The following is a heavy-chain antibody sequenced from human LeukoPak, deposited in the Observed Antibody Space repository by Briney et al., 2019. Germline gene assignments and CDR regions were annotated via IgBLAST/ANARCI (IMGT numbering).Heavy chain of an antibody. Sequence: GGSLRLSCAASEFTISDHYMDWVRQAPGKGLEWVGRTSNKADSYTTYYAASVKGRFTISRDDSKNLLYMQVKSLKAEATAVYYCTRLYFCGWGQGTLVSVSS. V-gene: IGHV3-72*01. CDR1: EFTISDHY. D-gene: IGHD3-3*01. CDR2: TSNKADSYTT. CDR3: TRLYFCG. J-gene: IGHJ4*02.